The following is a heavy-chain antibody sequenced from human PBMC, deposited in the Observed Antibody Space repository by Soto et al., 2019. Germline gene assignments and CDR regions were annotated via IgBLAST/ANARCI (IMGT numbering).Heavy chain of an antibody. J-gene: IGHJ4*02. CDR3: ARDYVTGDPREAFDS. D-gene: IGHD1-20*01. V-gene: IGHV3-21*01. CDR2: IDPTSTEI. Sequence: EVQLVESGGGLVKPGESLRLSCTASGFNFGAFSLSWVRQAPGKGLEWVSSIDPTSTEIHYADSVEGRFSVNRDSTKNALYLQMFSLRFEDTGVYYCARDYVTGDPREAFDSWGQGTLVTVSS. CDR1: GFNFGAFS.